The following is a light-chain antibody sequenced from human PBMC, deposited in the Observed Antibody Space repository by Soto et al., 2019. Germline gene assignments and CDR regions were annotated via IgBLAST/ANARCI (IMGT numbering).Light chain of an antibody. J-gene: IGKJ3*01. CDR3: QQYGTSPFFT. V-gene: IGKV3-20*01. CDR2: GAS. CDR1: QSVSSSY. Sequence: EIVLTQSPGTLSLSPGERATLSCRASQSVSSSYLAWYQQKPGQAPRLLISGASSRATGIPDRFSGSGSGTDFTLTISRLEPEDFAVYYCQQYGTSPFFTFGPGTKVDNK.